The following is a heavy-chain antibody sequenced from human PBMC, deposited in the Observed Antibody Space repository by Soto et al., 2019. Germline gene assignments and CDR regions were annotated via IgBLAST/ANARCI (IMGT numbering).Heavy chain of an antibody. CDR1: GFPLSHYC. D-gene: IGHD3-16*01. CDR3: TSDTFALGDT. V-gene: IGHV3-74*01. J-gene: IGHJ5*02. CDR2: INPAGTIT. Sequence: VGYLRLSCAAPGFPLSHYCINWVRQTPLKGLVWVSRINPAGTITNYADSVEGRFTISRDNADSALFLQMNSLSAEDTAIYYCTSDTFALGDTWGQGTLVSVSS.